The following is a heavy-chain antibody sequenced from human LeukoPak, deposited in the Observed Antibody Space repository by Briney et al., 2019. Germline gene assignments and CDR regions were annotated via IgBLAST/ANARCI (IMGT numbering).Heavy chain of an antibody. CDR3: ARDGGKHLAGRYFDY. CDR1: GYTFTGYY. CDR2: INPNSGGT. D-gene: IGHD3-10*01. V-gene: IGHV1-2*02. Sequence: ASVKVSCKASGYTFTGYYMHWVRQAPGQGLEWMGWINPNSGGTNYAQKFQGRVTMTRDTSISTAYMELSRLRSDDTAVYYCARDGGKHLAGRYFDYWGQGTLVTVSS. J-gene: IGHJ4*02.